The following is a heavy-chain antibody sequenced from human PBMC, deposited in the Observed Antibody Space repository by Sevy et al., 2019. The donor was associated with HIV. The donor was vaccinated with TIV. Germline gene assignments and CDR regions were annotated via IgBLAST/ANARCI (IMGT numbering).Heavy chain of an antibody. CDR2: IKQDAGQK. V-gene: IGHV3-7*01. CDR1: GFTFSKYW. D-gene: IGHD1-7*01. CDR3: ARDDGNYYFHY. Sequence: GGSLRLSCAASGFTFSKYWMGWVRQAPGKGLEGVANIKQDAGQKYYVDSVKGRFTISRDNAKNSLYLQMNSLRAEDTAVYFCARDDGNYYFHYWGQETLVTVSS. J-gene: IGHJ4*02.